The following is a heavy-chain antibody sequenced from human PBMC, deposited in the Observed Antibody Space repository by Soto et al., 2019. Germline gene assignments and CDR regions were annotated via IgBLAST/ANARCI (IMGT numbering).Heavy chain of an antibody. CDR2: MYYSGSA. V-gene: IGHV4-39*07. Sequence: SETLSLTCTVSGGSISSSNYHWGWIRQPPGKGLEWIGSMYYSGSAYYNPSLKSRVTISVDTSKNSLYLQMNSLRAEDTAVYYCAISCRGATCQTFFDYWGQGALVTVSS. CDR1: GGSISSSNYH. CDR3: AISCRGATCQTFFDY. J-gene: IGHJ4*02. D-gene: IGHD2-15*01.